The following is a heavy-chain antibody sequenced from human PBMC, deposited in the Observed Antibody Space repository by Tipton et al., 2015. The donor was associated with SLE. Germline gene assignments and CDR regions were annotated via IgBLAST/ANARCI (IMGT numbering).Heavy chain of an antibody. CDR3: ARDPPPSSGWFGAYFDY. CDR1: GYSFTDYY. Sequence: QSGPEVKNPGASVKVSCKASGYSFTDYYIHWVRQAPGQGLEWMGRISPKTGGTKYAQTFQGRVTMTSDTSISTVYMDLRRMRSDDTAVYYCARDPPPSSGWFGAYFDYWGQGTPVTVSS. J-gene: IGHJ4*02. D-gene: IGHD6-19*01. CDR2: ISPKTGGT. V-gene: IGHV1-2*06.